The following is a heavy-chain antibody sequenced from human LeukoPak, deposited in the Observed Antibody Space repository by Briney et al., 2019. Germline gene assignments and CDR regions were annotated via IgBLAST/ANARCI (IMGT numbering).Heavy chain of an antibody. CDR2: ISGSGGST. CDR3: AKDFEGIVVVVAATLTY. V-gene: IGHV3-23*01. J-gene: IGHJ4*02. D-gene: IGHD2-15*01. Sequence: PGASLRLSCAASGFTFSSYAMSWVRQAPGKGLEWVSGISGSGGSTYYADSVKGRFTISMDNSKKTLYLQMTSLRAEDTAVYYCAKDFEGIVVVVAATLTYWGQGTLVTVSS. CDR1: GFTFSSYA.